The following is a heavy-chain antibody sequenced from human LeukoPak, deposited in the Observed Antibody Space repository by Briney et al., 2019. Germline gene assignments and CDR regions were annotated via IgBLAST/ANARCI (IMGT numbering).Heavy chain of an antibody. V-gene: IGHV1-8*02. J-gene: IGHJ6*03. CDR1: GYTFTGYY. D-gene: IGHD3-9*01. Sequence: ASVKVSCKASGYTFTGYYMHWVRQAPGQGLEWMGWINPNSGNTGYAQKFQGRVTMTRNTSISTAYMELSSLRSEDTAVYYCARGGVRYFDWLSNYYYMDVWGKGTTVTISS. CDR2: INPNSGNT. CDR3: ARGGVRYFDWLSNYYYMDV.